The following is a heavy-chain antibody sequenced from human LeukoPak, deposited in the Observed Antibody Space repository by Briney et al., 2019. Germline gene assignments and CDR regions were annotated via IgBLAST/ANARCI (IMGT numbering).Heavy chain of an antibody. J-gene: IGHJ3*02. Sequence: GGSLRLSCEDSGFTFRSYEMNWVRQAPGKGLEWIAYLSSSGSAFSYADSVKGRFTIARDNAKNSVYLEMNSLRADDTAVYYCARAPSSAYDVFDTWGHGTTVIVSS. CDR3: ARAPSSAYDVFDT. CDR2: LSSSGSAF. CDR1: GFTFRSYE. V-gene: IGHV3-48*03.